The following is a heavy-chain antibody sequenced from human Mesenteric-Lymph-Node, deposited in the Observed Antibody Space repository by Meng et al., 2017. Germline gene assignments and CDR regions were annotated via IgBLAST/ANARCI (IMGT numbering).Heavy chain of an antibody. CDR3: ARGYSSGWYYQASFIDY. CDR2: ISDNGGRI. CDR1: GFTFTNYA. J-gene: IGHJ4*02. V-gene: IGHV3-23*01. D-gene: IGHD6-19*01. Sequence: GGSLRLSCAASGFTFTNYAMSWVRQAPGKGLEWVSVISDNGGRIFYTDSAKGRFTISRDNAKNTLYLQMNSLRAEDTAVYYCARGYSSGWYYQASFIDYWGQGTLVTVSS.